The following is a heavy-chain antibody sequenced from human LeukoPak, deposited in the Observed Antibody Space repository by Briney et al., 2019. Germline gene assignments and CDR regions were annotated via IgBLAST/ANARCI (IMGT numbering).Heavy chain of an antibody. Sequence: TSETLSLTCTVSGGSISNYYWSWIRQPAGKGLEWIGRIYTSGTTNYNPSLKSRVTMSVDTSKNQFSLKLSSVTAADTAVYYCARGISSGYYYSSWYFDYWGQGTLVTVSS. V-gene: IGHV4-4*07. CDR2: IYTSGTT. CDR3: ARGISSGYYYSSWYFDY. J-gene: IGHJ4*02. D-gene: IGHD3-22*01. CDR1: GGSISNYY.